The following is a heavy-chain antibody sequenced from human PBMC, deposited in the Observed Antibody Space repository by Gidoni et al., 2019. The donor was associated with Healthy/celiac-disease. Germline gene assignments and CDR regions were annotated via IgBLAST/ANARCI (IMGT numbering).Heavy chain of an antibody. CDR2: IKQEGREK. CDR1: GFTFSSYW. V-gene: IGHV3-7*01. Sequence: EVQLVESGGGLVKPGGSLRLSCAASGFTFSSYWMSWVRQAPGKGLGWVANIKQEGREKYYVDTVKGRFTISRDNAKNSLYLQMNSLRAEDTAVYYCARAQYDSSGYYLDAFDIWGQGTMVTVSS. CDR3: ARAQYDSSGYYLDAFDI. D-gene: IGHD3-22*01. J-gene: IGHJ3*02.